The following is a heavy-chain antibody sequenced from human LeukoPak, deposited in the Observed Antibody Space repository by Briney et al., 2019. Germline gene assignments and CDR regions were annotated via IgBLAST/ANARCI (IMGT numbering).Heavy chain of an antibody. D-gene: IGHD3-9*01. J-gene: IGHJ4*02. CDR3: ARGLTDILTGYSSYYFDY. CDR1: GGSFSGYY. CDR2: INHSGST. Sequence: PSETLSLTCAVYGGSFSGYYWSWIRQLPGKGLEWIGEINHSGSTNYNPSLKSRVTISVDTSKNQFSLKLSSVTAADTAVYYCARGLTDILTGYSSYYFDYWGQGTLVTVSS. V-gene: IGHV4-34*01.